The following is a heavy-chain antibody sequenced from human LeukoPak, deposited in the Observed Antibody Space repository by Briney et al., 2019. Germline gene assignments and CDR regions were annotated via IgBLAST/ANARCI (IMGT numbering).Heavy chain of an antibody. CDR1: GGSISSSSYY. D-gene: IGHD3-22*01. CDR3: ARASYSYDINGWVPFDY. J-gene: IGHJ4*02. Sequence: SETLSLTCTVSGGSISSSSYYWGWIRQPPGKGLEWIGSIYYSGSTNYNPSLKSRVSISVDTSKNQFSLRLSSVTAADTAVYYCARASYSYDINGWVPFDYWGQGTLVTVSS. V-gene: IGHV4-39*07. CDR2: IYYSGST.